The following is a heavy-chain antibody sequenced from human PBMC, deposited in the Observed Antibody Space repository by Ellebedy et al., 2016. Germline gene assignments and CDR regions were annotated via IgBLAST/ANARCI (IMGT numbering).Heavy chain of an antibody. J-gene: IGHJ4*02. CDR2: ISSSSSYI. CDR1: GFPFSSYS. Sequence: GGSLRLXCPASGFPFSSYSMNWFRQAPGKGLEWVSSISSSSSYIYYADSVKGRFTISRDNAKNSLYLQMNSLRAEDTAVYYCARDLYYDSSGGLGYWGQGTLVTVSS. V-gene: IGHV3-21*01. D-gene: IGHD3-22*01. CDR3: ARDLYYDSSGGLGY.